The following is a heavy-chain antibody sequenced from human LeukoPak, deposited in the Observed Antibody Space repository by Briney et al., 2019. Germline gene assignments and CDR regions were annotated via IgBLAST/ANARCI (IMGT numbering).Heavy chain of an antibody. CDR2: IYYSGGT. J-gene: IGHJ6*02. D-gene: IGHD4-17*01. Sequence: SETLSLTCTVSGGSISSYYWSWIRQPPGKGLEWIGNIYYSGGTNYNPSLKSRVTISVDTSKNQFSLELSSVTAADTAVYYCARAYGNTAYYYYGMDVWGQGTTVTVSS. CDR1: GGSISSYY. V-gene: IGHV4-59*01. CDR3: ARAYGNTAYYYYGMDV.